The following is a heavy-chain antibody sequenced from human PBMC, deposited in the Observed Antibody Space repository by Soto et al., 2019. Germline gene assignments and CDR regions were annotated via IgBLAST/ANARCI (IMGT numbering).Heavy chain of an antibody. CDR1: GFTFGDYG. CDR3: ARSNYFAIDY. Sequence: PGGSLRLSCAASGFTFGDYGFNWVRQAPGKGLEWVSSISGSSSYRYYADSMKGRFTISRDNAKNSLFLEMNSLGAEDTAVYYCARSNYFAIDYWGQGGLVTVSS. V-gene: IGHV3-21*01. CDR2: ISGSSSYR. D-gene: IGHD4-4*01. J-gene: IGHJ4*02.